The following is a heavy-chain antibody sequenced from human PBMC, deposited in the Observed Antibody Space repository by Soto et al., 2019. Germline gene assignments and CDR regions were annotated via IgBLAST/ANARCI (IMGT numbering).Heavy chain of an antibody. CDR1: GFTFSSYA. D-gene: IGHD2-15*01. Sequence: GGSLRLSCAAFGFTFSSYAMSWVRQAPGKGLEWVSAISGSGGSTYYADSVKGRFTISRDNSKNTLYLQMNSLRAEDTAVYYCAKYKIVVVADYYYYYGMDVWGQGTTVTVSS. CDR3: AKYKIVVVADYYYYYGMDV. CDR2: ISGSGGST. V-gene: IGHV3-23*01. J-gene: IGHJ6*02.